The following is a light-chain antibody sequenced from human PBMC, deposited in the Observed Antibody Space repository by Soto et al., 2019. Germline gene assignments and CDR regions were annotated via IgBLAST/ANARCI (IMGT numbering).Light chain of an antibody. V-gene: IGLV2-14*03. CDR1: SSDVGAYSS. CDR2: DVN. J-gene: IGLJ1*01. CDR3: QSYESDNRSYV. Sequence: QSVLTQPASVSGSPGQSITISCTGTSSDVGAYSSVSWYQHHPDKAPKVMIYDVNKRPSGVSLRFSGSKSGNSASLTISWLQAEEEADYYCQSYESDNRSYVFGSGTKLTVL.